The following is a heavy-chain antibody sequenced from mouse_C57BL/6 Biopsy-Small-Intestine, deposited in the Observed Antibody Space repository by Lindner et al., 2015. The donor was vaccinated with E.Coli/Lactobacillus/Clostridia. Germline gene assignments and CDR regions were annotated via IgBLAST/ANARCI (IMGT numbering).Heavy chain of an antibody. CDR3: AACSGLDCYDHYFYMDV. Sequence: SVKVSCKVSGFTFSDSAMQWVRQARGHRPEWIGWIVLGNGKPWYAQKFQERVTITRDKSTDTAYMELSSLTSEDTAVYYCAACSGLDCYDHYFYMDVWGRGTTVTVSS. J-gene: IGHJ1*03. CDR1: GFTFSDSA. CDR2: IVLGNGKP. D-gene: IGHD1-3*01. V-gene: IGHV14-1*02.